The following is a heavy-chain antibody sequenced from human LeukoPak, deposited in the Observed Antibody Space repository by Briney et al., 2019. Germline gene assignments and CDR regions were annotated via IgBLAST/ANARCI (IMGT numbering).Heavy chain of an antibody. V-gene: IGHV3-21*01. CDR3: ARFDSSGWYDGDY. J-gene: IGHJ4*02. Sequence: GGSLRLSCAASGFTFSSYSMNWVRQAPGKGLEWVSSISSSSSYIYYADSVKGRFTIPRDNAKNSLYLQMNSLRAEDTAVYYCARFDSSGWYDGDYWGQGTLVTVSS. CDR2: ISSSSSYI. D-gene: IGHD6-19*01. CDR1: GFTFSSYS.